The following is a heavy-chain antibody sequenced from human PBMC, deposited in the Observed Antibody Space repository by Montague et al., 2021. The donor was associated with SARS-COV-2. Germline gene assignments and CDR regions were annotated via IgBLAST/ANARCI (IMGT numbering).Heavy chain of an antibody. D-gene: IGHD5/OR15-5a*01. CDR3: ARHVSNLRAAVDYFDY. J-gene: IGHJ4*02. CDR2: IFHNGNP. CDR1: GGTISTDNLYWY. Sequence: SETLSLTCLVSGGTISTDNLYWYWAWIRQPPGKGLEWIGSIFHNGNPXXXTPLTISVTISIDTSRNHFSLSLTSVTAPDTAVYYCARHVSNLRAAVDYFDYWGQGTPVTVSS. V-gene: IGHV4-39*01.